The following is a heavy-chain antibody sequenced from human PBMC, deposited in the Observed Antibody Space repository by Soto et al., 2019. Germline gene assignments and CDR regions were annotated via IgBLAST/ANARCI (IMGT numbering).Heavy chain of an antibody. V-gene: IGHV4-39*01. Sequence: QVHLQESGPGLVRPSETLSLTCAVSGASISRTGFHWGWIRQPPGQGLEWIGSVYESVNTYYNSSLKSRVTTSVDTSKNQFSLELKSVTAADTAVYYFSRRGSGHTFDYWGQGTLVTVSS. D-gene: IGHD3-10*01. CDR3: SRRGSGHTFDY. CDR2: VYESVNT. J-gene: IGHJ4*02. CDR1: GASISRTGFH.